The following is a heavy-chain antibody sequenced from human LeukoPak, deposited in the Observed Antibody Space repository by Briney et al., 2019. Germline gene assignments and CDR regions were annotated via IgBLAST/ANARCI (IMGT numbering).Heavy chain of an antibody. CDR3: TKPSAYDCWSGDAFDI. D-gene: IGHD3-3*01. CDR1: GLTFSDYY. V-gene: IGHV3-11*01. CDR2: ISSSGSTI. Sequence: GGSLRLSCAASGLTFSDYYMSWIRQAPGKGLEWVSYISSSGSTIYYADSVKGRFTISRDNAKSTLYMQMNSLRAEDTAVYYCTKPSAYDCWSGDAFDIWGQGTMVTVSS. J-gene: IGHJ3*02.